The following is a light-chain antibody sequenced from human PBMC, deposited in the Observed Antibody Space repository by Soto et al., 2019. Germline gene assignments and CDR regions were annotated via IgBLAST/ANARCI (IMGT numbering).Light chain of an antibody. Sequence: QSALTQPASVSGSPGQSITISCTGTSSHIGDYDYVSWYQHLPGKAPKLLIFDVTHRPSGVSDRFSGSKSGNTASLTISGVRPEDEADYYCCSYTDIALDVVFGGGTKLTVL. CDR3: CSYTDIALDVV. V-gene: IGLV2-14*01. CDR2: DVT. CDR1: SSHIGDYDY. J-gene: IGLJ2*01.